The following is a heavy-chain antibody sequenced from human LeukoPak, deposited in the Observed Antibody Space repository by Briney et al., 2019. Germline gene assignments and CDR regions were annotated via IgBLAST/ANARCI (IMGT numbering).Heavy chain of an antibody. CDR3: ARSRSSGWRVYFDY. D-gene: IGHD6-19*01. CDR1: GFTVRSNY. J-gene: IGHJ4*02. Sequence: SGGSLRLSCAASGFTVRSNYMSWVRQAPGKGLEWVSVIYSGGSTYYADSVKGRFTISRDNSKNTLYLQMNSLRAEDTAVYYCARSRSSGWRVYFDYWGQGTLVTVSS. V-gene: IGHV3-66*01. CDR2: IYSGGST.